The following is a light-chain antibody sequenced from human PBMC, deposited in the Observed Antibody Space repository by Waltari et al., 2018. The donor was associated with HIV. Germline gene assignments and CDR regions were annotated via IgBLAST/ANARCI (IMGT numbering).Light chain of an antibody. V-gene: IGLV2-8*01. J-gene: IGLJ2*01. CDR2: DVS. CDR3: FSYAGNNFLL. CDR1: SSDIGLYNF. Sequence: QSALTQPPSASGSPGQSVTISCAGTSSDIGLYNFVSWYQHHPGKAPKLMFSDVSRRPSGVPDLFSGSKSGNTASLTVSGLQADDEATYYCFSYAGNNFLLFGGGTKLTVL.